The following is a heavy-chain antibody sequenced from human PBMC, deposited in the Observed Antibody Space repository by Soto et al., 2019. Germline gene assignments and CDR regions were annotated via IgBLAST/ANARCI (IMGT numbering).Heavy chain of an antibody. J-gene: IGHJ5*02. Sequence: SDTLSLTFTVSGGSIGSYHWSWVRQPQGKGLEWIAAVDYTGTTNYNPYLGSRVTISIDAPENQISLKLTSVTAADTAFYYCARDTVLTGMFHXWGQGTLVTVSX. V-gene: IGHV4-59*01. CDR2: VDYTGTT. CDR1: GGSIGSYH. D-gene: IGHD4-17*01. CDR3: ARDTVLTGMFHX.